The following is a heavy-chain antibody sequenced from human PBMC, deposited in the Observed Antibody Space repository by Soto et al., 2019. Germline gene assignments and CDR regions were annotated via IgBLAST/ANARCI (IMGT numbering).Heavy chain of an antibody. CDR3: ARATPYYYYGMDV. CDR2: IYYSGST. CDR1: GGSISSGGDY. D-gene: IGHD2-15*01. V-gene: IGHV4-31*03. J-gene: IGHJ6*02. Sequence: QVQLQESGPGLVKPSQTLSLTCTVSGGSISSGGDYWSWIRQHQGKGLEWIGYIYYSGSTYYNPSLKSRVTLSVDTSKTHYSLKLSSVTAADTAVYYCARATPYYYYGMDVWGQGTTVTVSS.